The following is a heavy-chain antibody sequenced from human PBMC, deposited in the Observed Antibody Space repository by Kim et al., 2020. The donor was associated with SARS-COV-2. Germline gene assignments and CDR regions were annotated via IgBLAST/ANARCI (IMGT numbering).Heavy chain of an antibody. CDR2: INHSGST. J-gene: IGHJ6*02. V-gene: IGHV4-34*01. CDR3: ARKKGVINYYYYGMDV. Sequence: SETLSLTCAVYGGSFSGYYWSWIRQPPGKGLEWIGEINHSGSTNYNPSLKSRVTISVDTSKNQFSLKLSSVTAADTAVYYCARKKGVINYYYYGMDVWGQGTTVTVSS. CDR1: GGSFSGYY. D-gene: IGHD3-10*01.